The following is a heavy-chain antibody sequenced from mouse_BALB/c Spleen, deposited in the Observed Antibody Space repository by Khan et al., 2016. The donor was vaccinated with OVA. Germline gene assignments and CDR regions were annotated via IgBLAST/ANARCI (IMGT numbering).Heavy chain of an antibody. CDR3: ARGNRDLDD. J-gene: IGHJ2*01. V-gene: IGHV9-3-1*01. Sequence: QIQLVQSGPELKKPGETVKISCKASGYSFTNYVMNWVKQAPGKGLKWMGWINTYIGEPTYSDDFKGRFAFSLETSASTAYLQINNLKNEETATEFGARGNRDLDDWGQGTTLTVSS. D-gene: IGHD2-1*01. CDR2: INTYIGEP. CDR1: GYSFTNYV.